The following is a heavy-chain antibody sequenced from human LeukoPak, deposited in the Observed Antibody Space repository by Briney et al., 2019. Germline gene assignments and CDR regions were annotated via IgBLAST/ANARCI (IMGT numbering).Heavy chain of an antibody. D-gene: IGHD6-13*01. CDR2: ISGSGGST. Sequence: PGRSLRLSCAASGFTFSNYAMSWVRQAPGKGLEWVSAISGSGGSTYYADSVKGRFTISRDNSKNTLYLQMNSLRAEDTAAYYCAKDPRQQVVGYFDPWGQGTLVTVSS. J-gene: IGHJ5*02. CDR1: GFTFSNYA. V-gene: IGHV3-23*01. CDR3: AKDPRQQVVGYFDP.